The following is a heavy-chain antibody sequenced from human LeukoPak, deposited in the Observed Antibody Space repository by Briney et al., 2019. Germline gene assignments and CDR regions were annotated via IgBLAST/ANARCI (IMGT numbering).Heavy chain of an antibody. CDR3: ARAPKAPASMDV. CDR1: GVSFSGYY. CDR2: INHSGST. J-gene: IGHJ6*02. V-gene: IGHV4-34*01. Sequence: SETLSLTCAVYGVSFSGYYWSWIRQPPGKGLEWIGEINHSGSTNYNPSLKSRVTISVDTSKNQFSLKLSSVTAADTAVYYCARAPKAPASMDVWGQGTTVTVSS. D-gene: IGHD6-6*01.